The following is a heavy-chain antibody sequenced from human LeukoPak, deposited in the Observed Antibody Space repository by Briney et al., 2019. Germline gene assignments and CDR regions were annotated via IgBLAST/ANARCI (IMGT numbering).Heavy chain of an antibody. CDR1: GYTFTGYY. V-gene: IGHV1-2*04. CDR3: ARAIVGRYCSGGSCEGGHYYYGMDV. J-gene: IGHJ6*02. D-gene: IGHD2-15*01. CDR2: INPNSGGT. Sequence: ASVKVSCKASGYTFTGYYMHWVRQAPGQGLEWMGWINPNSGGTNYAQKFQGWVTMTRDTSISTAYMELSRLRSDDTAVYYCARAIVGRYCSGGSCEGGHYYYGMDVWGQGTTVTVSS.